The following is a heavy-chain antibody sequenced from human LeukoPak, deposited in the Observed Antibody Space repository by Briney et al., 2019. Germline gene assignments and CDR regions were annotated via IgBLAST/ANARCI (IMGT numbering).Heavy chain of an antibody. Sequence: SVKVPCKASGGTFSSYAISWVRQAPGQGLEWMGGIIPIFGTANYAQKFQGRVTITADESTSTAYMELSSLRSEDTAVYYCASYYYDSSGYYYYFDYWGQGTLVTVSS. CDR3: ASYYYDSSGYYYYFDY. J-gene: IGHJ4*02. CDR1: GGTFSSYA. V-gene: IGHV1-69*13. D-gene: IGHD3-22*01. CDR2: IIPIFGTA.